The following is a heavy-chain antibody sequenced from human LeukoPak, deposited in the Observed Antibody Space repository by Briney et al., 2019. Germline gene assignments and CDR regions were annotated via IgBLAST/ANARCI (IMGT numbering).Heavy chain of an antibody. J-gene: IGHJ5*02. CDR1: GGSISSSGYY. CDR2: IYYSGST. D-gene: IGHD6-19*01. Sequence: SETLSLTCTVSGGSISSSGYYWGWIRQPPGKGLEWIGSIYYSGSTYYNPSLKSRVTISVDTAKNQFSLKLSSVTAADTAVYYCAREGGGSARAFDPWGQGTLVTVSS. CDR3: AREGGGSARAFDP. V-gene: IGHV4-39*02.